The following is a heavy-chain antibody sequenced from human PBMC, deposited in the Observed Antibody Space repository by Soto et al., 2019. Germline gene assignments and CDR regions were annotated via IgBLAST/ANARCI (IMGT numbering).Heavy chain of an antibody. CDR3: ARDRQWEPLLY. Sequence: QVQLVQSGSEVKKPGASERVTCKSSGYTFRNYGLSWVREAPGQGLEWMGWVSAYNRNSNYAQKFEDRVIMTADTATSTAYLEFRGLRSDDTAIYYCARDRQWEPLLYWGQGTLVTVSS. V-gene: IGHV1-18*01. J-gene: IGHJ4*02. D-gene: IGHD1-26*01. CDR2: VSAYNRNS. CDR1: GYTFRNYG.